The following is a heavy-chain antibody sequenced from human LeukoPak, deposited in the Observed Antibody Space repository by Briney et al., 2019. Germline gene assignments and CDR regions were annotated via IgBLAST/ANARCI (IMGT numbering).Heavy chain of an antibody. CDR1: GFTFDDYG. CDR2: ISSTGGST. V-gene: IGHV3-23*01. J-gene: IGHJ4*02. CDR3: VSRWTGSTRY. Sequence: GGSLRLSCAASGFTFDDYGMSWVRQAPGKGLEWVSGISSTGGSTDYAESVKGRFTISRDNSKKTLYLQMNSLRAEDTAVYYCVSRWTGSTRYWGQGTLVTVSS. D-gene: IGHD1-7*01.